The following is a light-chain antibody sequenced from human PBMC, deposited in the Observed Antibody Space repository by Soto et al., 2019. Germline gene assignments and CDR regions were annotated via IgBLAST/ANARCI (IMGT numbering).Light chain of an antibody. Sequence: EIVLTQSPGTLSLSPGERATLSCRASQSVSSSYLAWYQQKPGQAPRLLIYGASSRATGIPDRFSGSGSGTDFTLTISRLVPEDFAEYYCQQYGSSPVTFGQGTKVAIK. CDR3: QQYGSSPVT. CDR2: GAS. J-gene: IGKJ2*01. CDR1: QSVSSSY. V-gene: IGKV3-20*01.